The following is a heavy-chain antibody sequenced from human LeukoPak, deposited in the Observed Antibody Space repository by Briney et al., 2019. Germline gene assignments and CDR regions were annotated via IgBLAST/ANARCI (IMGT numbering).Heavy chain of an antibody. CDR3: VRHGYGSGSWGWFDP. CDR1: GGSISGHF. V-gene: IGHV4-59*11. Sequence: SETLSLTCTVSGGSISGHFWSWIRQPPGKGLEWIGYIYDSDITDYNPSLKSRVTISLAPSKNQFSLNLTSVTAADTAVYYCVRHGYGSGSWGWFDPWGQGTRVTVSS. D-gene: IGHD3-10*01. J-gene: IGHJ5*02. CDR2: IYDSDIT.